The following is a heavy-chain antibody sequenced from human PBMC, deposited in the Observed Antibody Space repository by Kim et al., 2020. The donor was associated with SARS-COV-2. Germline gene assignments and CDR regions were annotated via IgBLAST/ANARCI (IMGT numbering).Heavy chain of an antibody. CDR1: GFTFSNAW. D-gene: IGHD5-12*01. J-gene: IGHJ6*02. CDR3: TTDPGYGYEDGMDV. Sequence: GGSLRLSCAASGFTFSNAWMSWVRQAPGKGLEWVGRIKSKTDGGTTDYAAPVKGRFTISRDDSKNTLYLQMNSLKTEDTAVYYCTTDPGYGYEDGMDVWGQGTTVTVSS. CDR2: IKSKTDGGTT. V-gene: IGHV3-15*01.